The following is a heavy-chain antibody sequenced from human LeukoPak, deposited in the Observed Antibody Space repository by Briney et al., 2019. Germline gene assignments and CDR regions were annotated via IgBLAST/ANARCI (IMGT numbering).Heavy chain of an antibody. CDR2: IYYGGTT. CDR3: ARGATTAGLRFDF. Sequence: SETLSLTCTVSGDSVSSSTHYWGWIRQPPGKGLEWIGNIYYGGTTYYNPSLESRVTMLLDTSKNQLSLRLSSVTAADTAVYYCARGATTAGLRFDFWGQGTLVTVSS. V-gene: IGHV4-39*07. D-gene: IGHD6-13*01. J-gene: IGHJ4*02. CDR1: GDSVSSSTHY.